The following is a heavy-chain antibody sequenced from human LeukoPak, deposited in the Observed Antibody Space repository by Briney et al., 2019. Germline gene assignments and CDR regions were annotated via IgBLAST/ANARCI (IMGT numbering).Heavy chain of an antibody. D-gene: IGHD6-25*01. V-gene: IGHV4-39*01. Sequence: SETLSLTCTVPGGSISSSSYYWGWIRQPPGKGLEWIGSIYYSGSTYYNPSLKSRVTISVDTSKNQFSLKLSSVTAADTAVYYCARYSSGSGWFDPWGQGTLVTVSS. CDR1: GGSISSSSYY. CDR3: ARYSSGSGWFDP. J-gene: IGHJ5*02. CDR2: IYYSGST.